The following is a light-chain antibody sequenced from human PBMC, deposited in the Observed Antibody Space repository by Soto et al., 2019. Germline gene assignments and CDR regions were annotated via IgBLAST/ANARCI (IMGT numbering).Light chain of an antibody. CDR3: QQYHSYSPVYT. Sequence: DIQMTQYPSTLSASVRDRVTITCRASQSISSWLAWYQQKPGKDPKLLSYKASSLESGVPSRFSGSGSGTDFTLTIIILQPDDFATYYCQQYHSYSPVYTFGQGTKLEI. V-gene: IGKV1-5*03. J-gene: IGKJ2*01. CDR2: KAS. CDR1: QSISSW.